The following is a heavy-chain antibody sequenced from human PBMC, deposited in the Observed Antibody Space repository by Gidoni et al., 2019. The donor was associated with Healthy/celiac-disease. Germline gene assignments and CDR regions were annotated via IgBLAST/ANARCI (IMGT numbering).Heavy chain of an antibody. V-gene: IGHV3-33*01. CDR1: GFTFSSYG. CDR3: ARDQDSSSWYVGYYYYGMDV. CDR2: IWYDGSNK. Sequence: QVQLVESGGGVVQPGRSLRLSCAASGFTFSSYGMHWVRQAPGKGLEWVAVIWYDGSNKYYADSVKGRFTISRDNSKNTLYLQMNSLRAEDTAVYYCARDQDSSSWYVGYYYYGMDVWGQGTTVTVSS. J-gene: IGHJ6*02. D-gene: IGHD6-13*01.